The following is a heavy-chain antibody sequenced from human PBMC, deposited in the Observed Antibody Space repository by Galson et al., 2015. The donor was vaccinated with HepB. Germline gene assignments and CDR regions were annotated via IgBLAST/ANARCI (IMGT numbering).Heavy chain of an antibody. CDR2: ISGGGSRT. CDR1: GFTFSAYV. Sequence: SLRLSCAASGFTFSAYVMNWVRQAPGKGLEWVSGISGGGSRTYYADSVKGRFTVSRDNSKNTMYLQMNSLRAEDTAVYYCAKDPEILSYYYYGMDVWGQGTTVTVSS. D-gene: IGHD2-15*01. V-gene: IGHV3-23*01. CDR3: AKDPEILSYYYYGMDV. J-gene: IGHJ6*02.